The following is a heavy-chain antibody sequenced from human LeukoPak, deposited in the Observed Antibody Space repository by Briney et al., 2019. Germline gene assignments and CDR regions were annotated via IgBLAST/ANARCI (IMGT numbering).Heavy chain of an antibody. CDR2: IKQDGSEK. D-gene: IGHD6-13*01. CDR3: ARDSAGNDY. CDR1: GFTFSTYW. Sequence: PGGSLRLSCEAPGFTFSTYWMRWVRQAPGKGLEWVANIKQDGSEKYYVDSVKGRFTISRDNAKNSLYLQMNSLRAEDTAMYYCARDSAGNDYWGQGTLVTVSS. V-gene: IGHV3-7*01. J-gene: IGHJ4*02.